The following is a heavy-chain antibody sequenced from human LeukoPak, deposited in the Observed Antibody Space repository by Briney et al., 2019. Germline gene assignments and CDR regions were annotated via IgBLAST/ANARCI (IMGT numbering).Heavy chain of an antibody. J-gene: IGHJ4*02. CDR1: GLTLTNYA. CDR2: ISSGGGST. Sequence: GGSLRLSCAASGLTLTNYAMSWARQAPGKGLEWVATISSGGGSTDYADSVKGRFTISRDDSKNTLYLQMNSLRADDTALYYCAKGGSSGWNHYFDFWGQGTLVTVSS. V-gene: IGHV3-23*01. CDR3: AKGGSSGWNHYFDF. D-gene: IGHD6-19*01.